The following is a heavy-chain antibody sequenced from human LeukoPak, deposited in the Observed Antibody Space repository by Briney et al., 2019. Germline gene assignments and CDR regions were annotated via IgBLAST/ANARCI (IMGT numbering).Heavy chain of an antibody. D-gene: IGHD4/OR15-4a*01. J-gene: IGHJ6*02. Sequence: ASVKVSCKASGYTFTSYGISWVRQAPGQGLEWMGWISAYNGNTNYAQKLQGRVTMTNDTPKSTAYMELRSLRSDDTAVYYCARAKARGAGYYYYGMDVWGQGTTVTVSS. CDR1: GYTFTSYG. CDR2: ISAYNGNT. V-gene: IGHV1-18*01. CDR3: ARAKARGAGYYYYGMDV.